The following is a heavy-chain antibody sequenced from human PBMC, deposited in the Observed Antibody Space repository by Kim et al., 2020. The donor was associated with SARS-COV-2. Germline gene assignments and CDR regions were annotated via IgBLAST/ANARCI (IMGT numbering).Heavy chain of an antibody. CDR1: GYTFTGYY. CDR3: AREVYYDISYGIDV. D-gene: IGHD3-9*01. J-gene: IGHJ6*02. V-gene: IGHV1-2*02. Sequence: ASVKVSCKASGYTFTGYYMHWVRQAPGQGLEWMGWINPNSGGTNYAQKFQGRVTMTRDTSISTAYMELSRLRSDDTAVYYCAREVYYDISYGIDVWGQGTTVTVSS. CDR2: INPNSGGT.